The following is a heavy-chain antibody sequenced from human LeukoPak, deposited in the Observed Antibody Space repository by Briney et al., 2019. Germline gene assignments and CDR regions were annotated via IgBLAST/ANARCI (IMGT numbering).Heavy chain of an antibody. CDR3: ARRSMRGYSRRAAQYWFDY. D-gene: IGHD6-13*01. CDR1: GGSISSSSYY. CDR2: IYYSGST. J-gene: IGHJ4*02. Sequence: SETLSLTCTVSGGSISSSSYYWGWIRQPPGKGLEWIGSIYYSGSTYYNPSLKSRVTISVDTSKNQFSLKLSSVTAADTAVYYCARRSMRGYSRRAAQYWFDYWGQGTLVTVSS. V-gene: IGHV4-39*01.